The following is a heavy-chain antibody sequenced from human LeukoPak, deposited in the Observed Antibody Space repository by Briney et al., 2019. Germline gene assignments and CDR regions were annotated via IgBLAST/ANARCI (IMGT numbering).Heavy chain of an antibody. CDR3: ASGDTNNWYAVFDY. CDR2: MYQSGNT. V-gene: IGHV4-4*02. D-gene: IGHD6-13*01. CDR1: GGSINSTNW. J-gene: IGHJ4*02. Sequence: SETLSLTCAVSGGSINSTNWWSWVRQPPGKGLEWIGEMYQSGNTRYNPSLKSRVTISADKSKNQFSLRVSSVTAADTAVYYCASGDTNNWYAVFDYWGQGTLVTVSS.